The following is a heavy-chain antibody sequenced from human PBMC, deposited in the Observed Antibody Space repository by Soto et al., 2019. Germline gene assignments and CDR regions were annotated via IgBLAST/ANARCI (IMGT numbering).Heavy chain of an antibody. J-gene: IGHJ6*02. CDR3: ARGRAVSPERPSYYYYYYGMDV. V-gene: IGHV4-34*01. CDR2: INHSGST. CDR1: GGSLSGNF. Sequence: SETLSLTCAVYGGSLSGNFWSWIRQTPGKGLEWIAEINHSGSTNYNPTLKSRVIISVDTSKNQFSLKLSSVTAADTAVYYCARGRAVSPERPSYYYYYYGMDVWGQGTTVTVSS.